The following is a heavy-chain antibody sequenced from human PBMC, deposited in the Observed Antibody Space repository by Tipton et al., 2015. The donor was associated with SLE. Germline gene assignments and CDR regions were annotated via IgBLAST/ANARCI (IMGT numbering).Heavy chain of an antibody. CDR2: IHYTGRT. Sequence: TLSLTCTVSGDSISTNTYYWGWIRQSPEKGLEWIASIHYTGRTYYNPSLKSRIAISVDTSRNQFSLNLSSVIAADTALYYCARHKIFQVVVSQFVVWRQGTLVTVSS. D-gene: IGHD3-3*01. CDR3: ARHKIFQVVVSQFVV. V-gene: IGHV4-39*07. CDR1: GDSISTNTYY. J-gene: IGHJ3*01.